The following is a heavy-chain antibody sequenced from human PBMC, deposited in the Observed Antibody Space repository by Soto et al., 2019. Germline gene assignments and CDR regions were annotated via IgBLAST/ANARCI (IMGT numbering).Heavy chain of an antibody. V-gene: IGHV1-69*12. CDR2: IIPIFGTA. D-gene: IGHD3-22*01. Sequence: QVQLVQSGAEVKKPGSSVKVSCKASGGTFSSYAISWVRQAPGQGLEWMGGIIPIFGTANYAQKFQGRVTITAGESTSTAYMELSSLRSEDTAVYYCARRAYYYDSSGYDDYYYYGMDVWGQGTTVTVSS. J-gene: IGHJ6*02. CDR1: GGTFSSYA. CDR3: ARRAYYYDSSGYDDYYYYGMDV.